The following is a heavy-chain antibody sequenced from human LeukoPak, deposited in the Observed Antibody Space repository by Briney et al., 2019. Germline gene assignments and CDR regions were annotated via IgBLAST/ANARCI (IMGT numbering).Heavy chain of an antibody. J-gene: IGHJ5*02. CDR3: ARRAAEYYYDSSGYYDR. CDR1: GGSISSSSYY. CDR2: IYYSGST. D-gene: IGHD3-22*01. Sequence: PSETLSPTCTVSGGSISSSSYYWGWIRQPPGKGLEWIGSIYYSGSTYYNPSLKSRVTISVDTSKNQFSLKLSSVTAADTAVYYCARRAAEYYYDSSGYYDRLGQGTLVTVSS. V-gene: IGHV4-39*01.